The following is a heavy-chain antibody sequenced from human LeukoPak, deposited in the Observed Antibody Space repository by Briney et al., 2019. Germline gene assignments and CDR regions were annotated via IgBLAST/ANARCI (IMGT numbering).Heavy chain of an antibody. CDR3: ARDHNYAFDN. CDR1: GFTFSGYA. CDR2: MSGSTGNT. Sequence: GWALRLSCAASGFTFSGYAMSWVRQAPGKGLEWVSTMSGSTGNTFYSDSVKGRFTISRDNSKKSLYLQMNSLRVEDTAVYYCARDHNYAFDNWGQGTLVTVSS. V-gene: IGHV3-23*01. D-gene: IGHD1-1*01. J-gene: IGHJ4*02.